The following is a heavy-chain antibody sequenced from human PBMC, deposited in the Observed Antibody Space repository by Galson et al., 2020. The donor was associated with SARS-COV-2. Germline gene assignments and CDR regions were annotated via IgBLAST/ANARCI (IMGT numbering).Heavy chain of an antibody. D-gene: IGHD3-22*01. CDR1: GGSISGFY. V-gene: IGHV4-59*01. J-gene: IGHJ2*01. Sequence: SETLSLTCTVSGGSISGFYWSWIRQPPGKGMEWIGYIYYSGGTNYNPSLKSRVTISVDMSKNQFSLKLSSVTAADTAVYYCARGVNYYDGGGYYLNWYFDLWGRGTLVTVSS. CDR2: IYYSGGT. CDR3: ARGVNYYDGGGYYLNWYFDL.